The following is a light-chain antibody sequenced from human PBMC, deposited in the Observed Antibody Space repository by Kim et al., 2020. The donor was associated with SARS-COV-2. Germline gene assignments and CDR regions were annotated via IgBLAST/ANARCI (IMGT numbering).Light chain of an antibody. J-gene: IGKJ4*01. CDR1: QDISNY. Sequence: SASVGDRVNITCQASQDISNYLNWYQQKPGKAPKLLIYDASNLETGVPSRFSGSGSGTDFTFTISSLQPEDIATYYCQQYDNLPPFGGGTKVDIK. CDR3: QQYDNLPP. V-gene: IGKV1-33*01. CDR2: DAS.